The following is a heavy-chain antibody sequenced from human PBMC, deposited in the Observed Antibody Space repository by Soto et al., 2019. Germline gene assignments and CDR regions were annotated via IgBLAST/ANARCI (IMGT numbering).Heavy chain of an antibody. CDR2: IIPIFGTA. CDR1: GGTFSSYA. Sequence: ASVKVSCKASGGTFSSYAISWVRQAPGQGLEWMGGIIPIFGTANYAQKFQGRVTITADESTSTAYMELSSLRSEDTAVYYCARLGLVVAKYYYYGMDVWGQGTTVTVSS. D-gene: IGHD5-12*01. CDR3: ARLGLVVAKYYYYGMDV. J-gene: IGHJ6*02. V-gene: IGHV1-69*13.